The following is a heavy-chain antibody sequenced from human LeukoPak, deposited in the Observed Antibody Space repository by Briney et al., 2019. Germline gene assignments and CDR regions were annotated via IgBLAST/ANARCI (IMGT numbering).Heavy chain of an antibody. D-gene: IGHD3-10*01. CDR3: GTRVRGVRD. J-gene: IGHJ4*02. Sequence: GGSLRLSCAASGFTFSSYAMCWVRQAPGQGLGWVSSRSVSGDNISYADSVKGRFTISRDNSKNTLYLRMNSLSAEDTDVYYCGTRVRGVRDWGQGTLVTVSS. V-gene: IGHV3-23*01. CDR1: GFTFSSYA. CDR2: RSVSGDNI.